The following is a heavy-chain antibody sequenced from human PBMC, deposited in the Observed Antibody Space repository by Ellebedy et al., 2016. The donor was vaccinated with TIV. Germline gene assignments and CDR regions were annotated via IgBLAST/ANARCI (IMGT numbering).Heavy chain of an antibody. CDR1: GFTFGHYG. D-gene: IGHD1-14*01. J-gene: IGHJ4*02. V-gene: IGHV3-30*18. CDR3: AKPLTTTPSTELAY. Sequence: GESLKIPCAASGFTFGHYGMHWVRQAPGTGLAWVAVISYAGGDMFYADSVKGRFTISRDNYKNTLFLQMNSLRDEDTAVYYCAKPLTTTPSTELAYWGQGTLVTVSS. CDR2: ISYAGGDM.